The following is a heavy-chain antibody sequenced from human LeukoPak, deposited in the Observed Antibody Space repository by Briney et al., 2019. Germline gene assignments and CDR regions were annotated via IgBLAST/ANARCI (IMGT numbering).Heavy chain of an antibody. CDR2: INPNSGGT. CDR1: GYTFTGYY. Sequence: ASVKVSCKASGYTFTGYYMHWVRQAPGQGLEWMGWINPNSGGTNYAQKLQGRVTMTRDTSISTAYMELSRLRSDDTAVYYCARYYCSGRYVDYWGQGTLVTVSS. D-gene: IGHD3-10*01. V-gene: IGHV1-2*02. CDR3: ARYYCSGRYVDY. J-gene: IGHJ4*02.